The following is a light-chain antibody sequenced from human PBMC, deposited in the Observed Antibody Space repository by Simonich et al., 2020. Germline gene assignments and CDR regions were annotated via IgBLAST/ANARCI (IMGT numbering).Light chain of an antibody. CDR1: QSLRHSDGKTY. Sequence: DIVMTQTQLSLSVTPGQPASISCKSSQSLRHSDGKTYLYWYLKKPGQSPQLLIYEGSNRFSGVPDRFSGSGSGTDFTLKISRVEAEDVGVYYCMQSIQLPLTFGGGTKVEIK. J-gene: IGKJ4*01. CDR2: EGS. CDR3: MQSIQLPLT. V-gene: IGKV2D-29*02.